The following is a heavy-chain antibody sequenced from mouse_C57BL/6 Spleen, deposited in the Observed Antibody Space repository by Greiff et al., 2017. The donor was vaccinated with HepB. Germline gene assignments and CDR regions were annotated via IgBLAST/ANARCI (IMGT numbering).Heavy chain of an antibody. J-gene: IGHJ2*01. V-gene: IGHV1-80*01. CDR3: AREGSYYYGSRDY. CDR2: IYPGDGDT. CDR1: GYAFSSYW. Sequence: QVQLKQSGAELVKPGASVKISCKASGYAFSSYWMNWVKQRPGKGLEWIGQIYPGDGDTNYNGKFKGKATLTADKSSSTAYMQLSSLTSEDSAVYFCAREGSYYYGSRDYWGQGTTLTVSS. D-gene: IGHD1-1*01.